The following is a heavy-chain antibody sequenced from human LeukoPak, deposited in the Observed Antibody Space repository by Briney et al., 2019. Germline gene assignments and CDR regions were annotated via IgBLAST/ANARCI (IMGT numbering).Heavy chain of an antibody. CDR3: ARRYCSDGSCFSEEY. CDR2: INPSGLR. Sequence: SETLSLTCAVYGGSFSGHYWSCVRQSPGGGLEWIGEINPSGLRNYNPSLQSRVTMSVDTSKNQFSLKVASVTAADSAMYYCARRYCSDGSCFSEEYWGQGTPVTVSS. D-gene: IGHD2-15*01. V-gene: IGHV4-34*01. J-gene: IGHJ4*02. CDR1: GGSFSGHY.